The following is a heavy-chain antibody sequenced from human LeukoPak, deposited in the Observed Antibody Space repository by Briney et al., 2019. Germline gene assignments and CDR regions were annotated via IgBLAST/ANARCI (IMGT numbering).Heavy chain of an antibody. CDR1: GFTFSSYE. CDR2: ISSSGSTI. Sequence: GGSLRLSCAASGFTFSSYEMNWVRQAPGKGLEWVSYISSSGSTIYYADSVKGRFTISRDNAKNSLYLQMNSLRAEDTAVYYCARIEQLELSNYYYYYYMDVWGKGTTVTVSS. V-gene: IGHV3-48*03. D-gene: IGHD1-1*01. J-gene: IGHJ6*03. CDR3: ARIEQLELSNYYYYYYMDV.